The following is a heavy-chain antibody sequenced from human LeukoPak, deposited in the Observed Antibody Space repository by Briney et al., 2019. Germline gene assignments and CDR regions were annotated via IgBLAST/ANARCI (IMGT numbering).Heavy chain of an antibody. CDR1: GGSISSYY. D-gene: IGHD6-13*01. V-gene: IGHV4-59*08. CDR2: IYYSGST. J-gene: IGHJ3*02. CDR3: ARRGGSAAARNSFDI. Sequence: SETLSLTCTFSGGSISSYYWSWIRQPPGKGLEWIGYIYYSGSTNYNPSLKSRVTISVDTSKNQFSLKLSSVTAADTAVYYCARRGGSAAARNSFDIWGQGTMVTVSS.